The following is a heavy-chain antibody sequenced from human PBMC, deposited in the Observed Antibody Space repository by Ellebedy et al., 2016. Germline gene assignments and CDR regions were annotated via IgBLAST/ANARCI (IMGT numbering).Heavy chain of an antibody. CDR2: IDFSGTGT. V-gene: IGHV3-21*01. CDR3: ARDGSEWSRDY. D-gene: IGHD3-3*01. CDR1: GFTFSITG. Sequence: GESLKISCAASGFTFSITGMTWVRQAPGKGLEWVATIDFSGTGTYYADSVKGRFIISRDNTKNSVFLQMNSLGVEDTAVYYCARDGSEWSRDYWGQGTLVTVSS. J-gene: IGHJ4*02.